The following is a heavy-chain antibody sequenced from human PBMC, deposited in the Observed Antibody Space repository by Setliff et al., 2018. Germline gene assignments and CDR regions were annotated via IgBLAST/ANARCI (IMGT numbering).Heavy chain of an antibody. D-gene: IGHD3-10*01. Sequence: GGSLRLSCAASGFTFNSYSMNWVRQAPGKGLEWVSSISSSSTYINYADSVKGRFTISRDSSKNTLYLQMSSLRAEDTAVYYCVKTHWDTWIRGAFDIWGQGTMVTVSS. V-gene: IGHV3-21*01. CDR2: ISSSSTYI. J-gene: IGHJ3*02. CDR3: VKTHWDTWIRGAFDI. CDR1: GFTFNSYS.